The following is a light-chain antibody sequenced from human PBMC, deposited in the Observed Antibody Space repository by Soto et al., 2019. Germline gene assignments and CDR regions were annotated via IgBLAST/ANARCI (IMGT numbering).Light chain of an antibody. J-gene: IGKJ5*01. CDR3: MQALQTLSIT. V-gene: IGKV2-28*01. CDR1: QSLLHSNGYKY. CDR2: LGS. Sequence: DIVMTQSPLSLPVTPGEPASISCRSSQSLLHSNGYKYLDWYLQKPGQSPQLLIYLGSNRASGGPDRFSRSGSGTDFTLIISRVEAEDVGVYYCMQALQTLSITFGQGTRLEIK.